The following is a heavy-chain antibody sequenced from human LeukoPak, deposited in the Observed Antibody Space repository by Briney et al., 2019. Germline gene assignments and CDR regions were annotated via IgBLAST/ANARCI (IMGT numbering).Heavy chain of an antibody. D-gene: IGHD6-19*01. CDR3: ASTRYSSGWYYFDY. Sequence: ASVKVSCKASGGTFSSYAISWVRQAPGQGLEWMGGIIPIFGTANYAQKFQGRVTITTDESTSTAYMELSSLRSEDTAVYYCASTRYSSGWYYFDYWGQGTLVTVSS. V-gene: IGHV1-69*05. J-gene: IGHJ4*02. CDR2: IIPIFGTA. CDR1: GGTFSSYA.